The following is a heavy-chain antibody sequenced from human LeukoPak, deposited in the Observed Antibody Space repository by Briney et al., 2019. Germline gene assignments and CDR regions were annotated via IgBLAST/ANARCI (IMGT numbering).Heavy chain of an antibody. CDR2: ISGNGDGP. Sequence: PGGSLRLSCAASRFTFNTYAMSWVRQAPGKGLEWVSAISGNGDGPYYADSVKGRFTISRDNSKNTLYLEMNSLRPEDTAVYYCAKDGRGSNGWYDWYFDLWGRGTPVTVSS. J-gene: IGHJ2*01. D-gene: IGHD6-19*01. V-gene: IGHV3-23*01. CDR1: RFTFNTYA. CDR3: AKDGRGSNGWYDWYFDL.